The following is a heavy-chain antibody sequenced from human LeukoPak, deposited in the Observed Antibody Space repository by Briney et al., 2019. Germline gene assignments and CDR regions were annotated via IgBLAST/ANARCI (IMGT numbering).Heavy chain of an antibody. CDR2: ISYDGSKK. V-gene: IGHV3-30*04. CDR3: ARVQREYYYDSSGIMGN. CDR1: GFTFNDYA. J-gene: IGHJ4*02. D-gene: IGHD3-22*01. Sequence: GGSLRLSCAASGFTFNDYAMHWLRQAPGKGLEWVAVISYDGSKKYYADSVKGRFTISRDNSKNTLYLQMNSLRVEDTAVYYCARVQREYYYDSSGIMGNWGQGTLVTVSS.